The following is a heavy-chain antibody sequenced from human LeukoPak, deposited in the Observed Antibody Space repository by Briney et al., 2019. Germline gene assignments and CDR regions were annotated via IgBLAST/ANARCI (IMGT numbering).Heavy chain of an antibody. V-gene: IGHV3-48*03. CDR2: IGSSGSTV. J-gene: IGHJ3*02. Sequence: GGSVRLSCAASGFTFSAYEMNWVRQAPGKGLEWVSYIGSSGSTVYYADSVKGRFTISRDNAKNSLYMQMESLRDEDTAIYYCARDTLEYSNSPDALDIWGQGTMVTVSS. CDR3: ARDTLEYSNSPDALDI. D-gene: IGHD4-23*01. CDR1: GFTFSAYE.